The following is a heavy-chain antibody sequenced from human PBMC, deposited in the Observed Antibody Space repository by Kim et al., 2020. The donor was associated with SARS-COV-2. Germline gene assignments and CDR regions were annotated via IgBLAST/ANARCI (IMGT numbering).Heavy chain of an antibody. CDR2: ISNDGSNK. CDR3: AKDSLQTLEGVDV. J-gene: IGHJ6*02. Sequence: GGSLRLSCGAFGFTFGRYGMHWVRQAPGKGLEWVAVISNDGSNKYYGDSVKGRFTISRDNSKNTLYLQMNSLRPEDTAVYYCAKDSLQTLEGVDVWGQW. V-gene: IGHV3-30*18. CDR1: GFTFGRYG.